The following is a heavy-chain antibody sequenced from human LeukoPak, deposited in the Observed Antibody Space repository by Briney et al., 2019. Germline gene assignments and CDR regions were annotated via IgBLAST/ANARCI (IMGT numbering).Heavy chain of an antibody. CDR2: ISGSGGST. J-gene: IGHJ3*02. Sequence: GGSLRLSCTASGFTFGDYAMSWFRQAPGKGLEWVSAISGSGGSTYYADSVKGRFTISRDNSKNTLYLQMNSLRAEDTAVYYCAKTVRGVIRAGAFDIWGQGTMVTVSS. D-gene: IGHD3-10*01. CDR1: GFTFGDYA. V-gene: IGHV3-23*01. CDR3: AKTVRGVIRAGAFDI.